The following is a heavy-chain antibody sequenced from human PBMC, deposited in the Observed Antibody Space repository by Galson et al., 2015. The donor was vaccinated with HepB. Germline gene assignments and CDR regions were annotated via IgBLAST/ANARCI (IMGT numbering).Heavy chain of an antibody. D-gene: IGHD4-17*01. CDR1: GFTFSDYY. Sequence: SLRLSCAVSGFTFSDYYMSWIRQAPGKGLEWISYISSNTLYTNYADSVKGRFTISRDNAKNSLYLQINGLRAEDTAVYYCARVADADYGDHTHFDSWGQGTL. V-gene: IGHV3-11*06. J-gene: IGHJ4*02. CDR2: ISSNTLYT. CDR3: ARVADADYGDHTHFDS.